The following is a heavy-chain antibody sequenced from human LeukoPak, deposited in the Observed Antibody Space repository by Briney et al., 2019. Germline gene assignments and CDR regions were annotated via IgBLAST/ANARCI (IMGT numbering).Heavy chain of an antibody. J-gene: IGHJ6*02. D-gene: IGHD3-9*01. CDR1: GGSFSGYY. CDR2: INHSGST. CDR3: ARVLRYFRRYYYYGMDV. Sequence: SETLSLTCAVYGGSFSGYYWGWIRQPPGKGLEWIGEINHSGSTNYNPSLKSRVTISVDTSKNQFSLKLSSVTAADTAVYYCARVLRYFRRYYYYGMDVWGQGTTVTVSS. V-gene: IGHV4-34*01.